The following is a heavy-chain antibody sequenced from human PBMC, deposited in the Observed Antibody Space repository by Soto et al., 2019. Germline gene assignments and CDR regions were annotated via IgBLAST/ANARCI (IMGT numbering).Heavy chain of an antibody. CDR2: IHSSGSI. J-gene: IGHJ2*01. Sequence: QVQLLESGPGLVRPSQTLSLTCTVSGGSINTAGDYWNWMRQRPGEGLEWIGSIHSSGSIYYTPPLKGRAKVSADTSKNQFSLSLDSVTPADTAVYYCVRGKRGPWYFDLWGRGTLVGVSS. CDR1: GGSINTAGDY. CDR3: VRGKRGPWYFDL. V-gene: IGHV4-31*03.